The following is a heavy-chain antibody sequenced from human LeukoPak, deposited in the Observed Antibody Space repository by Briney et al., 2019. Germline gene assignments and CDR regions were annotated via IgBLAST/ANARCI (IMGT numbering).Heavy chain of an antibody. D-gene: IGHD5-18*01. J-gene: IGHJ4*02. CDR1: GGSISRYY. Sequence: PSETLSLTCTVSGGSISRYYWSWIRQPPGKGLEWIGYIYYSGSTNYNPSLKSRVTISVDTSKNQFSLKLSSVTAADTAVYYCARGSYGYSYGHGLDYWGQGTLVTVSS. CDR3: ARGSYGYSYGHGLDY. V-gene: IGHV4-59*01. CDR2: IYYSGST.